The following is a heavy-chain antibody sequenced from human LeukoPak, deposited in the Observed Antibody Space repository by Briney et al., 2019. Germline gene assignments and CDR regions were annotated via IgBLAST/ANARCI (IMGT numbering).Heavy chain of an antibody. J-gene: IGHJ4*02. CDR1: GGSISSGNYY. Sequence: PSQTLSLTCTVSGGSISSGNYYWSWIRQSPGKGLEWIGYIYYTGSTNYNPSLKSRVTISVDTSKNQFSLKLSSVTAADTAVYYCARGGGYSSSWSYWGQGTLVTVSS. CDR2: IYYTGST. D-gene: IGHD6-13*01. CDR3: ARGGGYSSSWSY. V-gene: IGHV4-61*01.